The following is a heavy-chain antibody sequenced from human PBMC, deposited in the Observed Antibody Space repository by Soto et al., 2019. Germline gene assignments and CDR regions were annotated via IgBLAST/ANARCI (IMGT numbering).Heavy chain of an antibody. CDR2: IYYSGST. CDR3: ASLGYCSGSSCYPRYYFDY. D-gene: IGHD2-15*01. V-gene: IGHV4-31*03. CDR1: GGSISSGGYY. J-gene: IGHJ4*02. Sequence: SETLSLTCTVSGGSISSGGYYWSWIRQHPGKGLEWIGYIYYSGSTYYNPSLKSRVTISVDTSKNQFSLKLSSVTAADTAVYYCASLGYCSGSSCYPRYYFDYWGQGTMVTVYS.